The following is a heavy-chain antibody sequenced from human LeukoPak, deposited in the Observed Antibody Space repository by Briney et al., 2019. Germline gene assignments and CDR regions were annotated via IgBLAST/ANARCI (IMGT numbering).Heavy chain of an antibody. CDR2: FDPEDGET. CDR1: GYTFTELS. V-gene: IGHV1-24*01. J-gene: IGHJ4*02. CDR3: ATYSGSHLMVAYFDY. Sequence: ASVKVSCKVSGYTFTELSMHWVRQAPGKGLEWMGGFDPEDGETIYAQKFQGRVTMTEDTSTDTAYMEVSSLRSEDTAVYYCATYSGSHLMVAYFDYWGQGTLVTVSS. D-gene: IGHD1-26*01.